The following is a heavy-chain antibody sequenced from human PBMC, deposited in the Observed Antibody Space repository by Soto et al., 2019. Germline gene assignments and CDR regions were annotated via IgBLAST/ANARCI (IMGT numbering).Heavy chain of an antibody. CDR3: TTWLTAHFDY. CDR1: GFTFSSYT. J-gene: IGHJ4*02. V-gene: IGHV3-23*01. Sequence: GGSLRLSCAASGFTFSSYTLNWVRRAPGKGLEWVATSSDRRTGDTHYSDSVRGRFTLSRDYSRNILFLQMDSLRADDTALYYCTTWLTAHFDYWGRGTQVTVSS. D-gene: IGHD2-21*02. CDR2: SSDRRTGDT.